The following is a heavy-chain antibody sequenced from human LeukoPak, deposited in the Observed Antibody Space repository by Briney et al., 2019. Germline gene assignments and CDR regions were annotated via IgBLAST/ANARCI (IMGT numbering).Heavy chain of an antibody. V-gene: IGHV4-38-2*02. J-gene: IGHJ4*02. CDR3: ARGDGPSGSYYY. D-gene: IGHD1-26*01. Sequence: SETLSLTCTVSGYSISSGYYWGWIRQPPGKGLEWIGYIYHSGSTYYNPSLKSRVTISVDRSKNQFSLKLSSVTAADTAVYYCARGDGPSGSYYYWGQGTLVTVSS. CDR2: IYHSGST. CDR1: GYSISSGYY.